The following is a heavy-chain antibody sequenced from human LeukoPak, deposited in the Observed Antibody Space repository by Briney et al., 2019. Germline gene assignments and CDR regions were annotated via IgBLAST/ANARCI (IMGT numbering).Heavy chain of an antibody. CDR3: ARGSGSYSGGMDV. CDR2: IRYDGSNK. CDR1: GFTFSNYW. Sequence: GGSLRLSCAASGFTFSNYWMGWVRQAPGKGLEWVAFIRYDGSNKYYADSVKGRFTISRDNAKNSLYLQMNSLRAEDTAVYYCARGSGSYSGGMDVWGQGTTVTVSS. J-gene: IGHJ6*02. D-gene: IGHD3-10*01. V-gene: IGHV3-30*02.